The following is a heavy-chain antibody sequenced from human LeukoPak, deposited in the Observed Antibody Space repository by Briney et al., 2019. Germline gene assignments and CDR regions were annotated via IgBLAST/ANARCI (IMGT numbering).Heavy chain of an antibody. CDR3: ARAGYCSGGSCLDAFDI. CDR2: INHSGST. D-gene: IGHD2-15*01. Sequence: SETLSLTCAVYGGSFSGYYWSWIRQPPGKGLGWIGEINHSGSTNYNPSLKSRVTISVDTSKNQFSLKLSSVTAADTAVYYCARAGYCSGGSCLDAFDIWGQGTMVTVSS. J-gene: IGHJ3*02. V-gene: IGHV4-34*01. CDR1: GGSFSGYY.